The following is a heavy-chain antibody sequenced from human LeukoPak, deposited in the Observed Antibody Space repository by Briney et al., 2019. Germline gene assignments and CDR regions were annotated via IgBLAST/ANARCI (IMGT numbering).Heavy chain of an antibody. V-gene: IGHV3-48*04. Sequence: GGSLRLSCAASGFTFRTYGMNWVRQAPGKGLEWISYINSNSDTVHYSNSVEGRFTISRDNAKNSLYLQMNSLRAEDTAMYYCARVAAAGTYFDYWGQGTLVTVSS. CDR3: ARVAAAGTYFDY. CDR1: GFTFRTYG. CDR2: INSNSDTV. D-gene: IGHD6-13*01. J-gene: IGHJ4*02.